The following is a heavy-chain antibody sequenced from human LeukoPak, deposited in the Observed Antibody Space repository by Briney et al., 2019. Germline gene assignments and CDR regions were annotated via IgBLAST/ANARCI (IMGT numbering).Heavy chain of an antibody. CDR3: AREGVAWYHDSSGYLPAGGFDP. CDR1: GGSISSYY. J-gene: IGHJ5*02. Sequence: PSETLSLTCTVSGGSISSYYWSWIRQPPGKGLEWIGYIYYSGNTNYNPSLKSRVTISVDTSKNQFSLKLSSVTAADTAVYYCAREGVAWYHDSSGYLPAGGFDPWGQGTLVTVSS. CDR2: IYYSGNT. V-gene: IGHV4-59*12. D-gene: IGHD3-22*01.